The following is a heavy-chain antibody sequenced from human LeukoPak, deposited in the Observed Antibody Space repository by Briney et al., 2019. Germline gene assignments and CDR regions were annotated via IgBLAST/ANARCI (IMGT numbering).Heavy chain of an antibody. J-gene: IGHJ4*02. V-gene: IGHV1-8*03. Sequence: ASVKVSCKASGYTFTSYDINWVRQATGQGLEWMGWMNPNSGNTGYAQKFQGRVTITRNTSISTAYMELSSLRSEDTAVYYCARGTPLWFGELYDYWGQGTLVTVSS. CDR3: ARGTPLWFGELYDY. CDR2: MNPNSGNT. D-gene: IGHD3-10*01. CDR1: GYTFTSYD.